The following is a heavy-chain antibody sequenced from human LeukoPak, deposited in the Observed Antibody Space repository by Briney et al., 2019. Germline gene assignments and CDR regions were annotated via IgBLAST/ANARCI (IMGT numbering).Heavy chain of an antibody. V-gene: IGHV1-69*04. CDR1: GGTFSSYA. CDR3: ATEDPYGSGGFDY. CDR2: IIPILGIA. D-gene: IGHD3-10*01. J-gene: IGHJ4*02. Sequence: SVKVSCKASGGTFSSYAISWVRQAPGQGLEWMGRIIPILGIANYAQKFQGRVTMTEDTSTDTAYMELSSLRSEDTAVYYCATEDPYGSGGFDYWGQGTLVTVSS.